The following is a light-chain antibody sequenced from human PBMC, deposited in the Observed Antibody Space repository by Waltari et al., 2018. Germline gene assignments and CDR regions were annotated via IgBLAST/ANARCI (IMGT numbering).Light chain of an antibody. V-gene: IGLV6-57*01. Sequence: NFMLTQPHSVSESPGKTVTISCTRSSRSIASNYAQWYQQRPGSSPTTVIYEDNQRPSGVPDRFSGSIDSSSNSASLTISGLKTEDEADYYCQSYDSSNVVFGGGTKLTVL. CDR3: QSYDSSNVV. CDR1: SRSIASNY. J-gene: IGLJ2*01. CDR2: EDN.